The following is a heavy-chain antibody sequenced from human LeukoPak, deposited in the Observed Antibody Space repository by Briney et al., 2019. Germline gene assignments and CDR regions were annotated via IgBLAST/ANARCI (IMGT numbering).Heavy chain of an antibody. Sequence: PGGSLRLSCAASGFTFSSYGMHWVRQAPGKGLEWVAVISYDGSNKYYADSVKGRFTISRDNSKNTLYLQMNSLRAEDTAVYYCAKDRLYYDSSGYFDYWGQGTLVTVSS. CDR2: ISYDGSNK. CDR1: GFTFSSYG. D-gene: IGHD3-22*01. CDR3: AKDRLYYDSSGYFDY. V-gene: IGHV3-30*18. J-gene: IGHJ4*02.